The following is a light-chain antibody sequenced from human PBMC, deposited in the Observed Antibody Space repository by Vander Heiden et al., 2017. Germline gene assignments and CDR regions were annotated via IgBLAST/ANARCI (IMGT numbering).Light chain of an antibody. CDR3: CSYAGSFTYV. CDR1: SSNVGGHNH. CDR2: DVV. Sequence: QSALTQPRPVSGSPGQSVTISCTGTSSNVGGHNHVSWYQQPPGKAPKLMIYDVVKRPSGVPDRFSGSKSGNTASLTISGLQAEDEADYHCCSYAGSFTYVFGTGTKVTVL. J-gene: IGLJ1*01. V-gene: IGLV2-11*01.